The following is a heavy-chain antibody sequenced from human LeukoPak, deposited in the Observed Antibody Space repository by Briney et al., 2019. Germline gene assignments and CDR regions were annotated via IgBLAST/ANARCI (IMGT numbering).Heavy chain of an antibody. CDR2: IHTSGNT. Sequence: MPSETLSLTCIVSGDSISSGSYYWTWLRQPAGKGLEWIGRIHTSGNTNYSPSLKSRVTISRDTSKNQFSLRLTSVTAADTAVYYCARGPGGYKSYWGQGTLVTVSS. CDR3: ARGPGGYKSY. CDR1: GDSISSGSYY. D-gene: IGHD5-24*01. J-gene: IGHJ4*02. V-gene: IGHV4-61*02.